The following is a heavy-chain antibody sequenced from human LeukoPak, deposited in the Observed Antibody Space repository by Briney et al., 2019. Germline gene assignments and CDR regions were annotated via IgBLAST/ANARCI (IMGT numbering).Heavy chain of an antibody. D-gene: IGHD4-17*01. Sequence: GGSLRLSCAASGFTFSSYWMSWVRQAPGKGLEWVANIKQDGSEKYYVDSVKGRFTISRDNAKNSLYLQMNSLRAEDTAVYYCARARMTTVSPVGYWGQGTLVTVSS. CDR1: GFTFSSYW. CDR2: IKQDGSEK. J-gene: IGHJ4*02. CDR3: ARARMTTVSPVGY. V-gene: IGHV3-7*01.